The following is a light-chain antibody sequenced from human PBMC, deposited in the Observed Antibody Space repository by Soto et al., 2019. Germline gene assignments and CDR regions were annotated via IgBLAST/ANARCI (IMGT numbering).Light chain of an antibody. V-gene: IGKV3-15*01. J-gene: IGKJ2*01. CDR2: GAS. Sequence: EVVLTKSPATLSVSPGDRATLSCRASQSVSRNLAWYQQQPGQAPRLLIYGASTRATGVPARFSGSGSATEFSLSISSLQSEDVAGYYCQQYGYWPPETFGQGTPLEI. CDR1: QSVSRN. CDR3: QQYGYWPPET.